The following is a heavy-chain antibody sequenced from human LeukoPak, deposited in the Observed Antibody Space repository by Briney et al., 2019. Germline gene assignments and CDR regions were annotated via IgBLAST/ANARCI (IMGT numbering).Heavy chain of an antibody. Sequence: GGSLRLSCETSGFTFRGYWMTWVRQPPGKGLEWVATIKEDGSEKYYVDSVKGRFTISRDDAENSLYLQMSCLRAEDTAVYYCATFSAAEPWGQGTLVTVSS. CDR2: IKEDGSEK. J-gene: IGHJ5*02. CDR1: GFTFRGYW. CDR3: ATFSAAEP. V-gene: IGHV3-7*01. D-gene: IGHD2-2*01.